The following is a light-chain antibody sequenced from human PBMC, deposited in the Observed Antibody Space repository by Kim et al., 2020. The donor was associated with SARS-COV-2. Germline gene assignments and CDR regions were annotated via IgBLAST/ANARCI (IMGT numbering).Light chain of an antibody. J-gene: IGKJ4*01. Sequence: EIVMTQSPVTLSVSPGERATLSCRASQSVSSKLAWYQQKPGQAPRLLIYGASIRGTDVPARFSGSGFGTEFTFTISSLQSEDFAVYFCQQYDSWPPLTFGGGTKVDIK. CDR1: QSVSSK. CDR3: QQYDSWPPLT. V-gene: IGKV3-15*01. CDR2: GAS.